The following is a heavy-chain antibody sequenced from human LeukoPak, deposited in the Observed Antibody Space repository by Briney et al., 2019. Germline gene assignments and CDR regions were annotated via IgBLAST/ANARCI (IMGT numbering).Heavy chain of an antibody. V-gene: IGHV3-73*01. CDR1: GFTFSGSA. CDR2: IRSKANSYAT. J-gene: IGHJ6*04. Sequence: PGGSLRLSCAASGFTFSGSAMHWVRQASGKGLEWVGRIRSKANSYATAYAASVKGRFTISRDDSKNTAYLQMNSLKTEDTAVYYCTTRGITMVRGAVMDVWGKGTTVTISS. D-gene: IGHD3-10*01. CDR3: TTRGITMVRGAVMDV.